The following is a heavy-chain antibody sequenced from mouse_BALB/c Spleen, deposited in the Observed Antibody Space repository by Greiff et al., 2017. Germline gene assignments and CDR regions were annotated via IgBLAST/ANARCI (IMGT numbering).Heavy chain of an antibody. V-gene: IGHV1-87*01. D-gene: IGHD1-1*01. CDR3: ARSYYYGSSGDYFDY. CDR1: GYTFTSYW. J-gene: IGHJ2*01. CDR2: IYPGDGDT. Sequence: QVQLQQSGAELARPGASVKLSCKASGYTFTSYWMQWVKQRPGQGLEWIGAIYPGDGDTRYTQKFKGKATLTADKSSSTAYMQLSSLASEDSAVYYGARSYYYGSSGDYFDYWGQGTTLTVSS.